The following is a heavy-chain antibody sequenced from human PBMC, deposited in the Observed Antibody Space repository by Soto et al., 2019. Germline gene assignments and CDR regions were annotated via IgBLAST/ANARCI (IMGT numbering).Heavy chain of an antibody. CDR3: ARSRGRHGVHFHF. CDR1: GYTFTNYD. CDR2: MNPDSGDT. V-gene: IGHV1-8*01. J-gene: IGHJ4*02. Sequence: SMKVSCEASGYTFTNYDINWGRQATGQGPEWMGWMNPDSGDTGYVPNFQGRVSMTRSTSIITAYMELSDLRSEDTAVYYCARSRGRHGVHFHFSGQGTQVTVSS. D-gene: IGHD1-26*01.